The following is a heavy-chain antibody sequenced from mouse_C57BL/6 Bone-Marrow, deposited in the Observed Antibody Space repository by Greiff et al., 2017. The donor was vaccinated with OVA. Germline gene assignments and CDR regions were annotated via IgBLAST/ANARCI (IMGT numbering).Heavy chain of an antibody. CDR2: IYPGSGNT. D-gene: IGHD2-5*01. CDR1: GYTFTDYY. CDR3: ARIGSNYWYFDV. V-gene: IGHV1-76*01. Sequence: VHLVESGAELVRPGASVKLSCKASGYTFTDYYINWVKQRPGQGLEWIARIYPGSGNTYYNEKFKGKATLTAEKSSSTAYMQLSSLTSEDSAVYFCARIGSNYWYFDVWGTGTTVTVSS. J-gene: IGHJ1*03.